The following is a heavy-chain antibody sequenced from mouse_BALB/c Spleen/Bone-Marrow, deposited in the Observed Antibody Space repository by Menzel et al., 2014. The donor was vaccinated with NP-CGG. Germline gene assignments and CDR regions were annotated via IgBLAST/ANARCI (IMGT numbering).Heavy chain of an antibody. CDR3: TRNYVSHYFDY. V-gene: IGHV14-3*02. CDR2: IDPANDNS. J-gene: IGHJ2*01. D-gene: IGHD1-1*01. CDR1: GFNIKDTF. Sequence: EVQRVESGAELVKPGASVKLSCAASGFNIKDTFIHWVKQRPEQGLEWIGSIDPANDNSKFDPKFQGKATLTADTSSNTAYLQLSSLTSEDTAVYFCTRNYVSHYFDYWGQGTTLTVSS.